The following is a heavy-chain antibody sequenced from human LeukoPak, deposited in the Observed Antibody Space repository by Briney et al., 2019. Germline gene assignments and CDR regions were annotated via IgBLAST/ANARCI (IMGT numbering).Heavy chain of an antibody. Sequence: PGRSLRHSCAASGFSVSDYAMTWIRQSPGKGLEWVSSMSDIGPNTYYADSVKGRFTISRDTSKNTLFLQMNSLRAEDTALYYCARRLSLRFDAFAVWGPGTVVTVSS. CDR1: GFSVSDYA. D-gene: IGHD2-21*02. CDR2: MSDIGPNT. CDR3: ARRLSLRFDAFAV. V-gene: IGHV3-23*01. J-gene: IGHJ3*01.